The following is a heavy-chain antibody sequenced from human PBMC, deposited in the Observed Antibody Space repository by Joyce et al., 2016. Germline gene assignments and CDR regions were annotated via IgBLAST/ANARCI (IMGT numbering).Heavy chain of an antibody. V-gene: IGHV3-7*01. Sequence: VQLVESGGGLVQPGGSLRLSCAASGFTFTNYWMTWVRQAPGKGLEWVANINRDGSEKYYVDSVEGRFTISRDNAKNSLFLQMSSLTVEDTAIYYCAKEEGYSTPTFDYWGQGTLLTVSS. D-gene: IGHD5-12*01. CDR3: AKEEGYSTPTFDY. CDR2: INRDGSEK. J-gene: IGHJ4*02. CDR1: GFTFTNYW.